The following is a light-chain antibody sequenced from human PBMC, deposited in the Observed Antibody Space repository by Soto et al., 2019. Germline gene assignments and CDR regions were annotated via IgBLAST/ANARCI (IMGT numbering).Light chain of an antibody. CDR1: QSIENW. J-gene: IGKJ1*01. Sequence: DIQMTQSPSTLSASVGDRVTITCRASQSIENWLAWYQHKPGKAPNLLIYKASTLQSGVSSRFGGRGSGKGSSLTTITLQPDDFATFYCQHYVPYPWTFGKGTKGEIK. V-gene: IGKV1-5*03. CDR3: QHYVPYPWT. CDR2: KAS.